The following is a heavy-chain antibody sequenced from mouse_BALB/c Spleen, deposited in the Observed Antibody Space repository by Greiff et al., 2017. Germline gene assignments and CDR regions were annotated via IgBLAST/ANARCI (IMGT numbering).Heavy chain of an antibody. CDR2: IWTGGGT. J-gene: IGHJ4*01. Sequence: QVQLQQSGPGLVAPSQSLSITCTVSGFSLTSYDISWIRQPPGKGLEWLGVIWTGGGTNYNSAFMSRLSISKDNSKSQVFLKMNSLQTDDTAIYYCVREGVRRDYAMDYWGQGTSVTVSS. CDR3: VREGVRRDYAMDY. CDR1: GFSLTSYD. V-gene: IGHV2-9-2*01. D-gene: IGHD2-14*01.